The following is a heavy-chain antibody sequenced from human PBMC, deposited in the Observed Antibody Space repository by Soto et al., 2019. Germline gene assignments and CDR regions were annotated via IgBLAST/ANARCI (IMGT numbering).Heavy chain of an antibody. D-gene: IGHD3-10*01. CDR3: ASGGVLTNVYSYYGMDV. CDR1: GFMFSDYY. J-gene: IGHJ6*02. V-gene: IGHV3-11*05. CDR2: ISTTSSYT. Sequence: QVQLVESGGGLVKPGGSLRLSCVASGFMFSDYYMRWIRQAPGKGLEYISCISTTSSYTNYADSVDGRFTISRDQAKESVYLQLHSLRLEDTAAYYCASGGVLTNVYSYYGMDVWGQGTTVTVSS.